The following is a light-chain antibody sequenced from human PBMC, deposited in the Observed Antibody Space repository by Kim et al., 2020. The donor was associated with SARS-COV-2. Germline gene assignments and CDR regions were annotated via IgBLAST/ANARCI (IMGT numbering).Light chain of an antibody. V-gene: IGKV3-20*01. CDR1: QSVSKNY. CDR3: QQYGSSPRT. Sequence: SPGERSTLSCTASQSVSKNYLAWYQQNPGQARRLLIYGASSRATGIPDRFSGSGSGTDFTLTISRLEPEDFAVYYCQQYGSSPRTFGQGTKVDIK. J-gene: IGKJ1*01. CDR2: GAS.